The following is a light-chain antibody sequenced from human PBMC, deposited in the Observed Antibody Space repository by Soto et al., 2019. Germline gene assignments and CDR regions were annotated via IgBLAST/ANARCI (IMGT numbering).Light chain of an antibody. V-gene: IGKV3-20*01. CDR1: QSFTTSQ. J-gene: IGKJ1*01. Sequence: PGERATLCCRASQSFTTSQLAWYQQRPGQAPRVLIFGASRRATGIPDRFSGSGSGTDFTLTISRLEPEDSAVYYCQQYASLPRTFGQGTTVEIK. CDR2: GAS. CDR3: QQYASLPRT.